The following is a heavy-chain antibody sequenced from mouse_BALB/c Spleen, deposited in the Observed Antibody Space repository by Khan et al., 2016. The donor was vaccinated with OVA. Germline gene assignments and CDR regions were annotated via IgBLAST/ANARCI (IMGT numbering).Heavy chain of an antibody. CDR3: ARVYGGDFDY. Sequence: EVQLVESGPGLVKPSQSLSLTCTVTGYSITSDYAWNWIRQFPGNKLEWMGYISYSGNTNYNPSLKSRISITRDTSKNQFFLQLNSVTTEDTATYYCARVYGGDFDYWGHGTTLTVSS. J-gene: IGHJ2*01. V-gene: IGHV3-2*02. CDR1: GYSITSDYA. D-gene: IGHD2-10*02. CDR2: ISYSGNT.